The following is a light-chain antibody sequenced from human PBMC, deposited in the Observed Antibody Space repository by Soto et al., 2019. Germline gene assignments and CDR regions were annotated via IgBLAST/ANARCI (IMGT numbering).Light chain of an antibody. J-gene: IGLJ2*01. CDR1: SSDVGGYNY. CDR2: EVS. CDR3: SSYTSSSTFVV. V-gene: IGLV2-14*01. Sequence: QSALTQPASVSGSPGQSITISCTGTSSDVGGYNYVSWYHQHSGKAPKLMIYEVSNRPSGVSNRFSGSKSGNTASLTISGLQAEDAADYYCSSYTSSSTFVVFGGGTQLTVL.